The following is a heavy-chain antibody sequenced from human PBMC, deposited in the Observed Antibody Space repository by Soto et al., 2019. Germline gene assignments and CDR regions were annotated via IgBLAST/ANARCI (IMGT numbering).Heavy chain of an antibody. V-gene: IGHV3-7*01. CDR2: IKQDGSEK. Sequence: EMQLVESGGGLVQPGGSLRLSCAASGFTFSSYWMSWVRQAPVKGLEWVGNIKQDGSEKNYVDFMEGRFTISRDNAENSLYLQMNSLRAEDTAVYYCARIASAGRGWDVWGQGTTVVVSS. CDR3: ARIASAGRGWDV. J-gene: IGHJ6*02. CDR1: GFTFSSYW. D-gene: IGHD6-13*01.